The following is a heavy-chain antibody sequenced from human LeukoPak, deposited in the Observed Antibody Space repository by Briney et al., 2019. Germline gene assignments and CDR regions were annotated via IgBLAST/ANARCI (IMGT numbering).Heavy chain of an antibody. D-gene: IGHD6-19*01. J-gene: IGHJ4*02. CDR3: TKATQWLAFDY. V-gene: IGHV4-59*11. CDR1: GGSISSQL. Sequence: PSETLSLTCTASGGSISSQLWSWIRRPPGKGLEWIGNIYNSGTTNYNPSLESRVTISVDTSKNQLSLQLTSVTAADTAVYYCTKATQWLAFDYWGRGTLVTVSS. CDR2: IYNSGTT.